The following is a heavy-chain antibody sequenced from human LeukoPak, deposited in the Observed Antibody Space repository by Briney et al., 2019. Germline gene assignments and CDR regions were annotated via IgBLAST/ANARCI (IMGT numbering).Heavy chain of an antibody. CDR2: IYYSGST. J-gene: IGHJ4*02. CDR3: ARVGVLDTAMPIYYFDY. Sequence: PSETLSLTCTVPGGSISSYYWSWIRQPPGKGLEWIGYIYYSGSTNYNPSLKSRVTISVDTSKNQFSLKLSSVTAADTAVYYCARVGVLDTAMPIYYFDYWGQGTLVTVSS. D-gene: IGHD5-18*01. CDR1: GGSISSYY. V-gene: IGHV4-59*12.